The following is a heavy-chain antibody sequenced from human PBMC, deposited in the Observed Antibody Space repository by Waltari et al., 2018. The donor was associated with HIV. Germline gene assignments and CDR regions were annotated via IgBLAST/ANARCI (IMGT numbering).Heavy chain of an antibody. J-gene: IGHJ5*02. D-gene: IGHD4-17*01. CDR2: IKQDGSDK. CDR1: GFVFSSYW. V-gene: IGHV3-7*01. CDR3: VGTVTTLYRWFDP. Sequence: EVQLVESGGGLVQPGGSLRLTCAASGFVFSSYWMNWVRQGPGKGLECVASIKQDGSDKYYVDSVKGRFTISRDNAKNSLYLQMNNLRAEDTALYYCVGTVTTLYRWFDPWGQGTLVTVSS.